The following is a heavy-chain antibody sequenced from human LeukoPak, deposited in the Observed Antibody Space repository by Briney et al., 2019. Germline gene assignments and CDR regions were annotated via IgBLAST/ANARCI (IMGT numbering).Heavy chain of an antibody. J-gene: IGHJ6*02. CDR3: ARAWFPYGMDV. Sequence: SETLSLTCTVSGGSISSSSYYWGWIRQPPGKGLEWIGSIYYSGSTYYNPSLKSRVTISVDTSKNQFSLKLSSVTAADTAVYYCARAWFPYGMDVWGQGTTVTASS. CDR2: IYYSGST. CDR1: GGSISSSSYY. V-gene: IGHV4-39*07. D-gene: IGHD3-10*01.